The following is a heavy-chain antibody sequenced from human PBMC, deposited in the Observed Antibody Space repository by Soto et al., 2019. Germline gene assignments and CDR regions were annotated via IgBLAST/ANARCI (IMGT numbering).Heavy chain of an antibody. Sequence: PSETLSLTCNVSGGSVSSGNYYWSWIRKPPGKGLEWIGYFYYTGSTNYNPSLNSRVTISIDASKNQFSLRLSSVTAADTAVYYCARSMYYSDGSNYSPFECWGQGTLVTVSS. J-gene: IGHJ4*02. CDR1: GGSVSSGNYY. CDR2: FYYTGST. V-gene: IGHV4-61*01. CDR3: ARSMYYSDGSNYSPFEC. D-gene: IGHD3-22*01.